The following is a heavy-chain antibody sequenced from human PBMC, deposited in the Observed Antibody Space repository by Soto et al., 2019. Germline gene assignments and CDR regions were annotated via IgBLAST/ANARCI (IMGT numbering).Heavy chain of an antibody. J-gene: IGHJ5*02. CDR1: GGSISSYY. V-gene: IGHV4-59*01. CDR2: IYYSGST. Sequence: TSETLSLTCTVSGGSISSYYWSWIRQPPGKGLEWTGYIYYSGSTNYNPSLKSRVTISVDTSKNQFSLKLRSVTAADTAVYYCARARSGYYGWFDPWGQGTLVTVSS. D-gene: IGHD3-22*01. CDR3: ARARSGYYGWFDP.